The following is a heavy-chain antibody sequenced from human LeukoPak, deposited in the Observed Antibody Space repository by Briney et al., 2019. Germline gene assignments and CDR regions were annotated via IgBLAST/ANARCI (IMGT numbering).Heavy chain of an antibody. V-gene: IGHV3-23*01. J-gene: IGHJ4*02. CDR2: SGGST. CDR3: AKVSYHYYGSGSYVLNY. D-gene: IGHD3-10*01. Sequence: SGGSTYYADSVKGRFTISRDNSKNTLYLQMNSLRAEDTAVYYCAKVSYHYYGSGSYVLNYWGQGTQVTVSS.